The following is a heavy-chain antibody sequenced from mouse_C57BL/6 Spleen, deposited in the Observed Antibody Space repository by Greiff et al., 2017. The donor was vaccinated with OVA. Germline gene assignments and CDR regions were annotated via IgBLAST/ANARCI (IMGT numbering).Heavy chain of an antibody. CDR2: IYPRSGNT. J-gene: IGHJ1*03. Sequence: VQLQQSGAELARPGASVKLSCKASGYTFTSYGISWVKQRTGQGLEWIGEIYPRSGNTYYNEKFKGKATLTADKSSSTAYMELRSLTSEDSAVYFCARSDYDYDGPDVWGTGTTVTVSS. CDR1: GYTFTSYG. CDR3: ARSDYDYDGPDV. V-gene: IGHV1-81*01. D-gene: IGHD2-4*01.